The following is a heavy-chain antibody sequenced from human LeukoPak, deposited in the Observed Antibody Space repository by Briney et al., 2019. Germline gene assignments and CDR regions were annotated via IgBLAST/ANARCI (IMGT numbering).Heavy chain of an antibody. D-gene: IGHD3-10*01. V-gene: IGHV3-72*01. J-gene: IGHJ4*01. Sequence: PGGSLRLSCAASGFTFSDHYFDWVRLAPGPGLERVGRCRDKGNRYTTAYAASVRGRFTISRDDSKNSLYLQMNSLKIEDTAVYYCTKLARAPRDFDYWGQGTLVTVSS. CDR3: TKLARAPRDFDY. CDR2: CRDKGNRYTT. CDR1: GFTFSDHY.